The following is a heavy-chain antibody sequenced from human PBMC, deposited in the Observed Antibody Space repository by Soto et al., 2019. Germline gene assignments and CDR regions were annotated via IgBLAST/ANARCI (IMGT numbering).Heavy chain of an antibody. D-gene: IGHD6-6*01. Sequence: QVQLVESGGGVVQPGRSLRLSCAASGFTFSSYAMHWVRQAPGKGLEWVAVISYDGSSKYYADSVKGRFTISRDNSKNTLYLQMNSLRAEDTAVYYCASSKDSSFPDYWGQGTLVTVSS. CDR3: ASSKDSSFPDY. CDR2: ISYDGSSK. CDR1: GFTFSSYA. V-gene: IGHV3-30-3*01. J-gene: IGHJ4*02.